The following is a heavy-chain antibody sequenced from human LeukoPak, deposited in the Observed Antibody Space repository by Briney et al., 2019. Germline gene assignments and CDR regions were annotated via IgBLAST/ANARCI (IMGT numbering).Heavy chain of an antibody. V-gene: IGHV3-48*01. D-gene: IGHD2-2*01. CDR2: ISSSSSTI. Sequence: PGGSLRLSCAASGFTFSSYSMNWVRQAPGKGLEWVSYISSSSSTIYYADSVKGRFTISRDNAKNSLYLQMNSLRAEDTAVYYCAKDPSVPAAPLGFVDYWGQGTLVTVSS. CDR1: GFTFSSYS. CDR3: AKDPSVPAAPLGFVDY. J-gene: IGHJ4*02.